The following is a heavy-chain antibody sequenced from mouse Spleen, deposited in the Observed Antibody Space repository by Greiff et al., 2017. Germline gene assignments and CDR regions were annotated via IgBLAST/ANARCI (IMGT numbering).Heavy chain of an antibody. Sequence: EVMLVESEGGLVQPGSSMKLSCTASGFTFSDYYMAWVRQVPEKGLEWVANINYDGSSTYYLDSLKSRFIISRDNAKNILYLQMSSLKSEDTATYYCAREVYDYDDGSRPRAMDYWGQGTSVTVSS. CDR2: INYDGSST. CDR1: GFTFSDYY. V-gene: IGHV5-16*01. J-gene: IGHJ4*01. CDR3: AREVYDYDDGSRPRAMDY. D-gene: IGHD2-4*01.